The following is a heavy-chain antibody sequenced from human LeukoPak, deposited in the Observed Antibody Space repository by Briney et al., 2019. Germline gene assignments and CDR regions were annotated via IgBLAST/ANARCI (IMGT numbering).Heavy chain of an antibody. J-gene: IGHJ4*02. D-gene: IGHD3-3*01. CDR1: GFTFSSYW. CDR2: IKQDGGEK. Sequence: GGSLRLSCAASGFTFSSYWMSWVRQAPGRGLEWVANIKQDGGEKYCVDSVKGRFTISRDNAKNSLFLQMNSLRVEDTAVYYCARYYDFWSGYPPFDYWGQGTLVTVSS. V-gene: IGHV3-7*01. CDR3: ARYYDFWSGYPPFDY.